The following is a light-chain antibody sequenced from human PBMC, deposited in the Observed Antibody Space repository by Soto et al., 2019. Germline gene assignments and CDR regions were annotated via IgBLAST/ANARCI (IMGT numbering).Light chain of an antibody. J-gene: IGKJ2*01. V-gene: IGKV3-11*01. CDR1: QPINTY. Sequence: EVLLTQSPATLSFTPGESATLSCRASQPINTYLGWYQQKSGQSPRLLIYDASNRAADIPARFSASGFGPDFTLTISSLKPEDFGTYYCHHRSNWSPEDTFGQGTKLDI. CDR3: HHRSNWSPEDT. CDR2: DAS.